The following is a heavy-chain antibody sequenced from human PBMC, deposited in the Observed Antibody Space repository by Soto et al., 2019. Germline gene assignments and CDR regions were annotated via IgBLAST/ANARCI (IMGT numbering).Heavy chain of an antibody. V-gene: IGHV3-21*01. Sequence: ADSMKGRFTISRDSAKNSLYLQMTNLRAEDTAVYYCARVGPLWSLDYWGQGTLVMVSS. J-gene: IGHJ4*02. D-gene: IGHD3-10*01. CDR3: ARVGPLWSLDY.